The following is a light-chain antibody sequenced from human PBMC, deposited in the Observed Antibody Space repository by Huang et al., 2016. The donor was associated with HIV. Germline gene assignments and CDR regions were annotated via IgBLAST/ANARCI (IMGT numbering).Light chain of an antibody. Sequence: ERVMTQSLDTLSVSPGERATLYCRASKYVISNLACDQQKPVQAPRLLVYGAANRVIDNPARFSGRGSGTEFTLTISNLQSEESAVYYCQQYNNWPRTFGQGTKLEIK. J-gene: IGKJ2*01. V-gene: IGKV3-15*01. CDR1: KYVISN. CDR2: GAA. CDR3: QQYNNWPRT.